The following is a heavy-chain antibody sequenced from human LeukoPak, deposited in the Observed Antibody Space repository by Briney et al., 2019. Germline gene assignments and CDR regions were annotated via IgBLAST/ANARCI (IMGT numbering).Heavy chain of an antibody. J-gene: IGHJ4*02. CDR3: ARERRGKTDY. V-gene: IGHV3-30-3*01. CDR1: GFTFSSYA. Sequence: GRSLRLSCAASGFTFSSYAMHWVRQAPGKGLEWVAVISYDGSNKYYADSVKGRFTISRDNFKNTLYLQMNSLRAEDTAVYYCARERRGKTDYWGQGTLVTVSS. D-gene: IGHD4-23*01. CDR2: ISYDGSNK.